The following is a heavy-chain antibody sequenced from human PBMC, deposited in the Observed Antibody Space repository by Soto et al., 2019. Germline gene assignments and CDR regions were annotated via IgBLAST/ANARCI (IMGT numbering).Heavy chain of an antibody. CDR1: GFSFDNYA. CDR3: ANEVHYASSGGLDT. CDR2: ISGGGGGT. J-gene: IGHJ1*01. V-gene: IGHV3-23*01. Sequence: EVRLLESGGGWEQPGGSLRLSCVISGFSFDNYAMSWVRQAPGLGLDWVSAISGGGGGTYYEDSVRGRFIISRDNYKNTVYLQVNDIRTEDTSVYYCANEVHYASSGGLDTWGHGTLVTVAS. D-gene: IGHD3-22*01.